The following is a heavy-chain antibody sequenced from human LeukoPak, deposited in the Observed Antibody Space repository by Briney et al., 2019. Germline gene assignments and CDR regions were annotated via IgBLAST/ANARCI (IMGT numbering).Heavy chain of an antibody. Sequence: GASVKVSCKASGYTFTSYGISWVRQAPGQGPEWMGWISVYNDHTNYAQKLQGRVTMTKDTSTSTAYMELRSLRSDDTAVYYCARGDLVYDFLTGYYAPGLEYFHHWGQGSLVIVSS. CDR3: ARGDLVYDFLTGYYAPGLEYFHH. CDR2: ISVYNDHT. CDR1: GYTFTSYG. D-gene: IGHD3/OR15-3a*01. J-gene: IGHJ1*01. V-gene: IGHV1-18*01.